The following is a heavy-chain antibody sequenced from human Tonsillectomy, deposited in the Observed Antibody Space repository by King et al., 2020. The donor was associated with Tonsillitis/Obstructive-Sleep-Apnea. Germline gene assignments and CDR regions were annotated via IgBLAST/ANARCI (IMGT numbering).Heavy chain of an antibody. CDR1: GGSFSGYY. CDR3: ARGASSSWYGNWFDP. D-gene: IGHD6-13*01. CDR2: INHSRST. V-gene: IGHV4-34*01. Sequence: VQLQQWGAGLLKPSETLSLPCAVYGGSFSGYYWSWIRQPPGKGLEWIGEINHSRSTNYNPSLKSRVTISVDTSKNQFSLKLSSVTAADTAVYYCARGASSSWYGNWFDPWGQGTLVTVSS. J-gene: IGHJ5*02.